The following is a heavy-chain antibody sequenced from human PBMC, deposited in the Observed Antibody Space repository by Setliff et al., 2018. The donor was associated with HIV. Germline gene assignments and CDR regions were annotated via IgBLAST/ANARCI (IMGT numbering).Heavy chain of an antibody. J-gene: IGHJ4*02. CDR2: INPVGRND. CDR3: ARVGLRFKYTFDY. Sequence: PSETLSLTCAVYGGSISGYYWSRIRQPPGKGLEWIGEINPVGRNDNYNPSLNNRAAIVLDTSKNQFSLWLTSVTAADTAVYYCARVGLRFKYTFDYWGQGMLVTVSS. D-gene: IGHD5-12*01. V-gene: IGHV4-34*04. CDR1: GGSISGYY.